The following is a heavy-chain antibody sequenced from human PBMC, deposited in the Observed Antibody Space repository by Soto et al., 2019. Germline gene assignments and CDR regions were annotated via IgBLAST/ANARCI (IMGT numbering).Heavy chain of an antibody. Sequence: SETLSLTCTVSGGSISSGDYYWSWIRQPPGKGLEWIGYIYHSGSTYYNPSLKSRVTISVDTSKNQFSLKLSSVTAADTAVYYWARKHIYTLTLDPSRQVTL. V-gene: IGHV4-30-4*01. CDR1: GGSISSGDYY. CDR2: IYHSGST. D-gene: IGHD2-21*01. CDR3: ARKHIYTLTLDP. J-gene: IGHJ5*02.